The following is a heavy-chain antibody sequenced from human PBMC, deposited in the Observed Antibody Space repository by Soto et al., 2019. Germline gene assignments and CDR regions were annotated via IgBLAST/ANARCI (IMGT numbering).Heavy chain of an antibody. J-gene: IGHJ4*02. CDR3: ARDRGTAMVYYYFDY. CDR2: ISIRGDAA. V-gene: IGHV3-23*01. D-gene: IGHD5-18*01. Sequence: GGSLRLSCAPSGFIFSVSDMTWVRQAPGKGLEWVSSISIRGDAAYYADSVKGRFTISRDNSKNTLYLQMNSLRAEDTAVYYCARDRGTAMVYYYFDYWGQGTLVTVSS. CDR1: GFIFSVSD.